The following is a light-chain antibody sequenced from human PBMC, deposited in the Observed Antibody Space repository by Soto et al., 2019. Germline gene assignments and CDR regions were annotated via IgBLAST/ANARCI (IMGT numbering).Light chain of an antibody. CDR1: SSNIGSNY. J-gene: IGLJ1*01. V-gene: IGLV1-47*01. CDR2: RNN. Sequence: SVLTQPPSASGTPGRRVTISCSGSSSNIGSNYVYWYQQLPGTAPKLLIYRNNQRPSGVPDRFSGSKSGTSASLAISGLRSEDEADYYCAAWDDSLKVFGTGTKVTVL. CDR3: AAWDDSLKV.